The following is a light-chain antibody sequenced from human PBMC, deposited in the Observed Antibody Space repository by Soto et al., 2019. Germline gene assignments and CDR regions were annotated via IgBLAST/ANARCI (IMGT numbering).Light chain of an antibody. CDR1: QSVSSY. CDR2: DTS. Sequence: EIALTQSPATLSLSPGDRATLSCRASQSVSSYLAWYKQKPGQAPRLLIYDTSNSATGIPARLSGSGSGTDFTLTISSLEPEDFAVYYCQQRSNWPWTFGGGTKVEIK. CDR3: QQRSNWPWT. J-gene: IGKJ4*01. V-gene: IGKV3-11*01.